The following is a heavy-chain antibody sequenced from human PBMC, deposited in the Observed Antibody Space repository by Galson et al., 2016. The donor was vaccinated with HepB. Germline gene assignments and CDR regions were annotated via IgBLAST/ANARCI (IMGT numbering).Heavy chain of an antibody. CDR1: GFNFSSHS. V-gene: IGHV3-48*04. D-gene: IGHD3-10*01. Sequence: SLRLSCAGSGFNFSSHSMTWVRQAPGKGLEWVSYIGSSTICYRDSVKGRFTISRDNAKNSVALQMKSLRAEDTAVYYCASASSVYGYDDGMDVWGPGTTVTVSS. J-gene: IGHJ6*02. CDR2: IGSSTI. CDR3: ASASSVYGYDDGMDV.